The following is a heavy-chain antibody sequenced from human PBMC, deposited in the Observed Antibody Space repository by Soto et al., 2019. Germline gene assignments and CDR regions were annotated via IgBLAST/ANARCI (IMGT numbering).Heavy chain of an antibody. V-gene: IGHV3-33*01. CDR3: ARGPHYYDSSGYYGGRLFDY. CDR2: IWYDGSNK. Sequence: PGGSLRLSCAASGFTVSSYGMHWVRQAPGKGLEWVAVIWYDGSNKYYADSVKGRFTISRDNSKNTLYLQMNSLRAEDTAVYYCARGPHYYDSSGYYGGRLFDYWGQGT. D-gene: IGHD3-22*01. J-gene: IGHJ4*02. CDR1: GFTVSSYG.